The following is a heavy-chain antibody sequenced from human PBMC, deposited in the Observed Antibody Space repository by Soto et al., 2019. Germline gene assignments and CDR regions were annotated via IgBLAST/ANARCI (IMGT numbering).Heavy chain of an antibody. J-gene: IGHJ4*02. CDR1: GGTFSSYA. CDR3: ATLGGTAMVKIDY. Sequence: QVQLVQSGAEVKKPGSSVKFSCKASGGTFSSYAISWVRQAPGQGLEWMGGIIPIFGTANYAQKFQGRVTITADKSTSTAYMELSSLRSEDTAVYCGATLGGTAMVKIDYWGQGTLVTVSS. D-gene: IGHD5-18*01. CDR2: IIPIFGTA. V-gene: IGHV1-69*06.